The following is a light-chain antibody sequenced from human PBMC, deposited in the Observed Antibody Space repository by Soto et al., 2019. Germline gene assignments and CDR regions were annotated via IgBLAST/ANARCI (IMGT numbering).Light chain of an antibody. V-gene: IGKV1-9*01. Sequence: DIQFTQSPSFLSASVGDRVTITCRASQGISTYLAWYQQSPGKAPTLLIYAASTLQSGVPSRFSGSGSGPEFTLTISSLQPADFATYYCQKLYSSPLTFGGGTKVEIK. J-gene: IGKJ4*01. CDR1: QGISTY. CDR3: QKLYSSPLT. CDR2: AAS.